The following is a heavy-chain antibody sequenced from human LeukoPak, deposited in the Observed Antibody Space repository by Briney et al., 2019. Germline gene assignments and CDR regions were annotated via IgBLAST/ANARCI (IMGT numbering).Heavy chain of an antibody. V-gene: IGHV3-30*04. CDR1: GFTFSRYA. CDR2: ISYDGSNK. CDR3: ARATSSYSSSWCYHGCPDD. Sequence: GGSLRLSCAASGFTFSRYAMHWVRQAPGKGLEWVTVISYDGSNKYYADSVKGRFTISRDNSKNTLYLQMNSLRAEDTAVYYCARATSSYSSSWCYHGCPDDWGQGTLVTVSS. D-gene: IGHD6-13*01. J-gene: IGHJ4*02.